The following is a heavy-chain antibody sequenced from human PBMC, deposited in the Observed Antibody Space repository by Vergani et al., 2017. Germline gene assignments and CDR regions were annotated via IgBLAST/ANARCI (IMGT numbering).Heavy chain of an antibody. V-gene: IGHV3-23*01. J-gene: IGHJ4*02. CDR2: ISGSGGST. CDR1: GFTFSTSP. D-gene: IGHD4-11*01. Sequence: EVQLLESGGGLVQPGGSLRLSCAASGFTFSTSPISWFRQAPGKGLECFSAISGSGGSTYYADSVKGRFTISRDNSKNTLYLQMNSLRAEDTAVYYCAQGTVSDYWGQGTLVTVSS. CDR3: AQGTVSDY.